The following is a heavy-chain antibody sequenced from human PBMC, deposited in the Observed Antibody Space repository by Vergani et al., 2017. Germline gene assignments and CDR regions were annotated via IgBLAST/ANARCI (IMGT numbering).Heavy chain of an antibody. Sequence: QVQLVESGGGVVQPGRSLRLSCAASGFTFNQYGMHWVRQAPGKGLEWVAVTWYEGNNKQYADSVKGRFTISRDNSKRTMYLQMNSLRDEDTGVYYCARNFRLLYNRFDPWGQGTLVTVSS. CDR2: TWYEGNNK. CDR3: ARNFRLLYNRFDP. V-gene: IGHV3-33*01. J-gene: IGHJ5*02. D-gene: IGHD1-14*01. CDR1: GFTFNQYG.